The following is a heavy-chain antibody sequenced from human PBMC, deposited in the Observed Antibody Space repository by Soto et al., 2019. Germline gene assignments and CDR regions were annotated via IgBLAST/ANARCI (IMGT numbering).Heavy chain of an antibody. CDR2: IRNKVNSYTT. CDR3: ARGSSAITGTRYYYGLDV. D-gene: IGHD1-20*01. Sequence: EVHLVESGGGLVQPGGSLRLSCAASGFTFSDHYMDWVRQAPGKGLEWVGRIRNKVNSYTTEYAASVKGRFTISRDDSKNSLYLQMNSLNSEDTAVYYCARGSSAITGTRYYYGLDVWGQGTTVTVAS. CDR1: GFTFSDHY. J-gene: IGHJ6*02. V-gene: IGHV3-72*01.